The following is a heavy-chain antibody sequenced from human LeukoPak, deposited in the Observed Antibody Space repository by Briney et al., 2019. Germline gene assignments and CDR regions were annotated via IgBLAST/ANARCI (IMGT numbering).Heavy chain of an antibody. CDR1: GFTFSSYA. CDR3: ARDSVTPLVVYLDY. CDR2: ISGSGGST. J-gene: IGHJ4*02. V-gene: IGHV3-23*01. D-gene: IGHD2-15*01. Sequence: PGGSLRLSCAASGFTFSSYAMSWVRQAPGEGLEWVSAISGSGGSTYYADSEKGRFTISKDNSKNTLYLQMNSLRAEDTAVYYCARDSVTPLVVYLDYWGQGTLVTVSS.